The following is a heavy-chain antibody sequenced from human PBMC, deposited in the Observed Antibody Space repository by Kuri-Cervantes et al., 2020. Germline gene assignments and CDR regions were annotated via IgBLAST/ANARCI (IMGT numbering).Heavy chain of an antibody. J-gene: IGHJ4*02. D-gene: IGHD6-13*01. V-gene: IGHV4-59*12. Sequence: SETLSLTCTVSGGSISSYYWSWIRQPPGKGLEWIGYIYYSGSTNYNPSLKSRVTISVDRSKNQFSLKLSSVTAANTAVYYCARVRSSSWYRFFYFDYWGQGTLVTVSS. CDR3: ARVRSSSWYRFFYFDY. CDR1: GGSISSYY. CDR2: IYYSGST.